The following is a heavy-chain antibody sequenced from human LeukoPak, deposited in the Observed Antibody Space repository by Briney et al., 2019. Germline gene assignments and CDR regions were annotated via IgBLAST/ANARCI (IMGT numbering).Heavy chain of an antibody. V-gene: IGHV1-69*13. D-gene: IGHD6-19*01. CDR1: GGTFSSYA. J-gene: IGHJ4*02. CDR2: MIPIFGTA. CDR3: ARGEVQQEEYSSGWYFDY. Sequence: SVKVSCKASGGTFSSYAISWVRQAPGQGLEWMGGMIPIFGTANYAQKFQGRVTITADESTSTAYMELSSLRSEDTAVYYCARGEVQQEEYSSGWYFDYWGQGTLVTVSS.